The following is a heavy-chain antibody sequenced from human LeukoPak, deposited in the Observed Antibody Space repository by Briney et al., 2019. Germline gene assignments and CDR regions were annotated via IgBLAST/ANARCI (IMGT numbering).Heavy chain of an antibody. J-gene: IGHJ3*01. CDR3: ARDRTYHDGSAYYDVFDV. CDR2: IRHGGSET. D-gene: IGHD3-22*01. Sequence: GGSLRLSWAASGFSFSTFWMTWVRQAPGRGLEWVANIRHGGSETHYVGSVKGRFTISRDNAKNSLFLQLNSLRAEDTAVYYGARDRTYHDGSAYYDVFDVWGQGTMSPSLQ. V-gene: IGHV3-7*01. CDR1: GFSFSTFW.